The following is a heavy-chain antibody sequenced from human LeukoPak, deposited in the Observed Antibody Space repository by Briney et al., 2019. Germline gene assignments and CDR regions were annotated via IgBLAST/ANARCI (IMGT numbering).Heavy chain of an antibody. CDR1: GFTFSSYA. Sequence: GRSLRLSCAASGFTFSSYAMRWVRQAPGKGLEWVSSISGSGGSTYSADSVKGRFTISRDNSKNTLYLQMNSLRAEDTALYYCAKDRSCTNDICHGDFDYWGQGTLVTVSS. J-gene: IGHJ4*02. D-gene: IGHD2-8*01. CDR3: AKDRSCTNDICHGDFDY. V-gene: IGHV3-23*01. CDR2: ISGSGGST.